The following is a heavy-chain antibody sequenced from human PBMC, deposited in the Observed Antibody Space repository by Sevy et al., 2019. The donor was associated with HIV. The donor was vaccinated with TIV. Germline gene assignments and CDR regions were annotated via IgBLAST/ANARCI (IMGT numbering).Heavy chain of an antibody. CDR3: ARGNSIAVAGTRGALDY. CDR2: IWYDGSNK. V-gene: IGHV3-33*01. D-gene: IGHD6-19*01. Sequence: GGSLRLSCAASGFTFSSYGMHWVRQAPGKGLEWVAVIWYDGSNKYYADSVKGRFTISRDNSKNTLYLQMNSLRAEETAVYYCARGNSIAVAGTRGALDYWGQGTLVTVSS. CDR1: GFTFSSYG. J-gene: IGHJ4*02.